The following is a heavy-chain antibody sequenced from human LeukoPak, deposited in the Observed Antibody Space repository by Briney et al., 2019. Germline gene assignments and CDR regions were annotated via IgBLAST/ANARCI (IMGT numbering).Heavy chain of an antibody. D-gene: IGHD4-17*01. CDR1: GGSISSGGYY. J-gene: IGHJ4*02. CDR3: ASTTVTTTPYFDY. V-gene: IGHV4-31*03. Sequence: SETLSLTCTVSGGSISSGGYYWSWLRQHPGKGLEWIGYIYYSGSTYYNPSLNSRITISVDTSKNQFSLKLSSVTAADTAVYYCASTTVTTTPYFDYWGQGTLVTVSS. CDR2: IYYSGST.